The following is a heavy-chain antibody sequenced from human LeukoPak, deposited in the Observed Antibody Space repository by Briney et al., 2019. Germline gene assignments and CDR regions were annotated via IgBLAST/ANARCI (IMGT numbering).Heavy chain of an antibody. CDR3: AKDRDRVTMIVVPSLDY. J-gene: IGHJ4*02. V-gene: IGHV3-21*04. CDR1: GFTFSSYS. D-gene: IGHD3-22*01. Sequence: GGSLRLSCAASGFTFSSYSMNWVRQAPGKGLEWVSSISSSSSYIYYADSVKGRFTISRDNAKNSPYLQMNSLSAEDTAVYYCAKDRDRVTMIVVPSLDYWGQGTLVTVSS. CDR2: ISSSSSYI.